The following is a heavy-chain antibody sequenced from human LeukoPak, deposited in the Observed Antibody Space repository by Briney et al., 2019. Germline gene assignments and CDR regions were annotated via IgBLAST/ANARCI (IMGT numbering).Heavy chain of an antibody. D-gene: IGHD3-22*01. CDR2: INPNSGGT. CDR3: ARSYDSSGYYYGAYNWFDP. J-gene: IGHJ5*02. CDR1: GYTFTGYY. Sequence: GASVKVSCKASGYTFTGYYMHWVRQAPGQGLEWMGWINPNSGGTNYAQKFQGRVTMTRDTSISTAYMELSRPRSDDTAVYYCARSYDSSGYYYGAYNWFDPWGQGTLVTVSS. V-gene: IGHV1-2*02.